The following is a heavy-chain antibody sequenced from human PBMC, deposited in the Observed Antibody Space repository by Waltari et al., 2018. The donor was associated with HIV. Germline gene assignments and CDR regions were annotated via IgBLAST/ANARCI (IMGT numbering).Heavy chain of an antibody. Sequence: QVQLVESGGGVVQPAGFLSLPCAASGFGFKNFALHLVRQAPGKGLEWVAVISYDGDQYYADSVKGRFTISRDNSKKSLFLQMSSLRPEDSAVYYCAKVAGRSGSYSHYYYGMDVWGQGTTVTVS. CDR3: AKVAGRSGSYSHYYYGMDV. CDR1: GFGFKNFA. V-gene: IGHV3-30*18. CDR2: ISYDGDQ. D-gene: IGHD1-26*01. J-gene: IGHJ6*02.